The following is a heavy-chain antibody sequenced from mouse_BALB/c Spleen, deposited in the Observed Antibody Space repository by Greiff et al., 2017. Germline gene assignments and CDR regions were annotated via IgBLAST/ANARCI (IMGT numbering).Heavy chain of an antibody. CDR1: GFAFSSYD. CDR2: ISSGGGST. J-gene: IGHJ4*01. V-gene: IGHV5-12-1*01. CDR3: ASTASYYAMDY. D-gene: IGHD1-2*01. Sequence: EVHLVESGGGLVKPGGSLKLSCAASGFAFSSYDMSWVRQTPEKRLEWVAYISSGGGSTYYPDTVKGRFTISRDNAKNTLYLQMSSLKSEDTAMYYCASTASYYAMDYWGQGTSVTVSS.